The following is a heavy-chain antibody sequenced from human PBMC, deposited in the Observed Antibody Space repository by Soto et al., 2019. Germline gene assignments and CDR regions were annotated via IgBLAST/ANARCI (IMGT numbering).Heavy chain of an antibody. Sequence: SVKVSCKASGGNFSSYAISRVRQAPGQGLEWMGGIIPIFGTANYAQKFQGRVTITADESTSTAYMELSSVRSEDTDVYYCANGGSGSYYGLIYYYGMDVWGQGTTVTVSS. D-gene: IGHD3-10*01. V-gene: IGHV1-69*13. CDR3: ANGGSGSYYGLIYYYGMDV. CDR1: GGNFSSYA. CDR2: IIPIFGTA. J-gene: IGHJ6*02.